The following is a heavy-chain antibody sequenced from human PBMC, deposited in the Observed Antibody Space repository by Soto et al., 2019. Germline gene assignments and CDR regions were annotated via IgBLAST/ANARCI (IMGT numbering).Heavy chain of an antibody. CDR3: ARMITATGTEYFDL. J-gene: IGHJ2*01. D-gene: IGHD6-13*01. Sequence: QVQLQESGPGLVKPSETLSLTCTVSGASISGYCWNWIRQPPGEGLEWIGYIYYSGNTNYNSFLKSRVTMSVDTSKNQFSLNLTSVTPADTAVYYCARMITATGTEYFDLWGRCALVTVSS. V-gene: IGHV4-59*13. CDR2: IYYSGNT. CDR1: GASISGYC.